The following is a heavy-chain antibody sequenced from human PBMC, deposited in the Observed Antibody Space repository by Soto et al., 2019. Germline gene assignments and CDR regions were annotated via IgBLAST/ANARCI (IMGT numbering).Heavy chain of an antibody. CDR2: IVVGSGIT. CDR1: GFTFKTSA. V-gene: IGHV1-58*01. CDR3: AALYESSDFYYVDSVY. Sequence: QMQLVQSGPELKKPGTSVKVSCKASGFTFKTSAVQWVRQARGQRLEWIGWIVVGSGITQYAQEFQERVTIPRDMSTSTAYMELSGLRSEDTAVYYCAALYESSDFYYVDSVYWGQGTLVTVSS. D-gene: IGHD3-22*01. J-gene: IGHJ4*02.